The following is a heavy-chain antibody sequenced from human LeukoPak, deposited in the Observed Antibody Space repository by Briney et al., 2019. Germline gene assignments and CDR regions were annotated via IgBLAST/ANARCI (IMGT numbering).Heavy chain of an antibody. D-gene: IGHD5-18*01. CDR2: VSYDGTNK. CDR1: GFTFSNYG. V-gene: IGHV3-30*18. J-gene: IGHJ4*02. Sequence: PGRSLRLSCAASGFTFSNYGMHWVRQAPGKGLEWVAIVSYDGTNKYYADSVKGRFTISRDNSKDTLSLQMNSLRAEDTAVYYCAKDIAQGYTFGSIEQDYWGQGTLVTVSS. CDR3: AKDIAQGYTFGSIEQDY.